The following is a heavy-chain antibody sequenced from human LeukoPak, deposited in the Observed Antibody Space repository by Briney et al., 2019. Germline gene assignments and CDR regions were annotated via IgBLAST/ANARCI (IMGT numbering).Heavy chain of an antibody. D-gene: IGHD6-19*01. CDR1: GFTFDDYG. Sequence: GGSLRLSCAASGFTFDDYGMSWVRQAPGKGMEWVSTLSGSGITTYYADSVKGRFTIPRDNSKNTLYLQRNSLRAEDTAVYYCAKGIYSSGWSYFDYWGHGTLVTVSS. J-gene: IGHJ4*01. CDR2: LSGSGITT. CDR3: AKGIYSSGWSYFDY. V-gene: IGHV3-23*01.